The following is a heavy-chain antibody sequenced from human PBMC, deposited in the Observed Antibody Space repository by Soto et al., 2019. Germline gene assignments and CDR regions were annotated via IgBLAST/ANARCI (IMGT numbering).Heavy chain of an antibody. J-gene: IGHJ3*02. V-gene: IGHV2-5*02. CDR3: GHSRPHRGNALDI. CDR1: GFSLNTGGVG. D-gene: IGHD1-1*01. CDR2: IYCDDDK. Sequence: QITLKESGPTLMKPTQTLTLTCTFSGFSLNTGGVGVGWIRQPPGKALEWLALIYCDDDKCYRPSLKSSLTLTSHTAKHIAFLPMPVMDPVDTATYYRGHSRPHRGNALDIWGPGTMVTISS.